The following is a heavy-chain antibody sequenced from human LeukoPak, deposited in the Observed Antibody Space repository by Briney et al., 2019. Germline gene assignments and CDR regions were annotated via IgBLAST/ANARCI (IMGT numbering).Heavy chain of an antibody. CDR3: ARQYVIAGLGFGY. CDR2: IYYSGST. Sequence: SETLSLTCTVSGGSTSSSSYYWGWIRQPPGKGLEWIGSIYYSGSTYYNPSLKSRVTISVDTSKNQFSLKLSSVTAADTAVYYCARQYVIAGLGFGYWGQGTLVTVSS. J-gene: IGHJ4*02. CDR1: GGSTSSSSYY. V-gene: IGHV4-39*01. D-gene: IGHD3-16*01.